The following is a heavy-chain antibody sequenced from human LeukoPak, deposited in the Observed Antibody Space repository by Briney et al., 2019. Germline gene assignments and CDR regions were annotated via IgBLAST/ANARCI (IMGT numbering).Heavy chain of an antibody. J-gene: IGHJ4*02. Sequence: SETLSLTCTVSGGSISSYYWSWIRQPPGKGLEWIGYIYYSGSTNYNPSLKSRVTISVDTSKNQFSLKLSSVTAAGTAVYYCARRSLYVGGFDYWGQGTLVTVSS. CDR3: ARRSLYVGGFDY. CDR1: GGSISSYY. D-gene: IGHD3-10*02. CDR2: IYYSGST. V-gene: IGHV4-59*08.